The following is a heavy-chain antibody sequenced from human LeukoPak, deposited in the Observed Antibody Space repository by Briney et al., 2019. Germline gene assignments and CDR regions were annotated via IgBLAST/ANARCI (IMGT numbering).Heavy chain of an antibody. CDR1: GFPFSSYW. J-gene: IGHJ4*02. D-gene: IGHD5-24*01. CDR3: TRVGYIDEGIDY. Sequence: GGSLRLSCLASGFPFSSYWMTWVRQAPGKGLEWVVNIKQDGSKKSYVDSVKGRFTISRDNAKNSLYLQMNSLRAEDTAIYYCTRVGYIDEGIDYWGQGTLVTVSS. V-gene: IGHV3-7*04. CDR2: IKQDGSKK.